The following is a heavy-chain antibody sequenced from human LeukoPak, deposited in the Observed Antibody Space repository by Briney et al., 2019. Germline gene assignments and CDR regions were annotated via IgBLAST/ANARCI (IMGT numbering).Heavy chain of an antibody. CDR1: GFTVSSNY. Sequence: GGSLRLSCAASGFTVSSNYMSWVRQAPGKGLEWVSVIYSGGSTYYADSVRGRFTNPRDNSKNTLYLQMNSLRAEDTAVYYCARDSGAVTFDYWGQGTLVTVSS. CDR2: IYSGGST. V-gene: IGHV3-66*01. J-gene: IGHJ4*02. D-gene: IGHD4-17*01. CDR3: ARDSGAVTFDY.